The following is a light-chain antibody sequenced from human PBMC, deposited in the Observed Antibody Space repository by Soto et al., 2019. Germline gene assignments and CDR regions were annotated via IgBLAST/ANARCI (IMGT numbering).Light chain of an antibody. J-gene: IGLJ2*01. CDR2: RNN. CDR3: AAWDDSLHVV. Sequence: VLTQPPSASGTPGQRVTISCSGSSSNIGSNYVYWYQQLPGTAPKLLIYRNNQRPSGVPDRFSGSKSGTSASLAISGLRSEDEADYYCAAWDDSLHVVFGGGTKVTVL. V-gene: IGLV1-47*01. CDR1: SSNIGSNY.